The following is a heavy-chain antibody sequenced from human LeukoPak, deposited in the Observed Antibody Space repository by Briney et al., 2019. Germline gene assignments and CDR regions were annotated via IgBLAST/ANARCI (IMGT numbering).Heavy chain of an antibody. J-gene: IGHJ4*02. Sequence: GASVKVSCKASGYTFTGYYMHWVRQAPGQGLEWMGGIIPIFGTANYARKFQGRVTITADESTSTAYMELSSLRSEDTAVYYCARGPPVRSWHGALDYWGQGTLVTVSS. CDR3: ARGPPVRSWHGALDY. CDR1: GYTFTGYY. V-gene: IGHV1-69*13. D-gene: IGHD6-13*01. CDR2: IIPIFGTA.